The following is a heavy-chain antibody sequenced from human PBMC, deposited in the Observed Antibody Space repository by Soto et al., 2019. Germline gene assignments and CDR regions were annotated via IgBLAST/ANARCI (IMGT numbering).Heavy chain of an antibody. CDR2: ISVYNGNT. CDR3: VRAKIRSSHYHDPHSFDL. Sequence: ASVKVSCKDSGYTFTTYGIRWVRQAPGQEHEWMGWISVYNGNTKYAKKFQGRVTMTTDTSTNTAYMDLRSLRSDDTAVYYCVRAKIRSSHYHDPHSFDLWGQGTMVTVSS. J-gene: IGHJ3*01. CDR1: GYTFTTYG. D-gene: IGHD1-1*01. V-gene: IGHV1-18*04.